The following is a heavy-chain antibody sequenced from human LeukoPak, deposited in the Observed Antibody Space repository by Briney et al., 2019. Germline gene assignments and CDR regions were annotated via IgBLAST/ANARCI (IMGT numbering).Heavy chain of an antibody. CDR2: IYYSGST. D-gene: IGHD3-10*01. CDR3: ARHREGYYGSGSYYSFDP. CDR1: GVSISSSGYY. V-gene: IGHV4-39*01. Sequence: SEILSLTCTVSGVSISSSGYYWGWIRQPPGKGLEWIGSIYYSGSTYYNPSLKSRVTISVDTSKNQFSLKLSSVTAADTAVYYCARHREGYYGSGSYYSFDPWGQGTLVTVSS. J-gene: IGHJ5*02.